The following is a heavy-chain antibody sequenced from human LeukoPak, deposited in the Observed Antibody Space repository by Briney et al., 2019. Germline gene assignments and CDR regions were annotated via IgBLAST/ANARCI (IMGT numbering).Heavy chain of an antibody. CDR3: AKDLSSGWRIGYYYYGMDV. CDR1: GFAFSSYG. J-gene: IGHJ6*04. D-gene: IGHD6-19*01. Sequence: GGSLRLSCAASGFAFSSYGMHWVRKAPGKGLEWVAVISYDGSNKYYADSVKGRFTISRDNSKNTLYLQMNSLRAEDTAVYYCAKDLSSGWRIGYYYYGMDVWGKGTTVTVSS. V-gene: IGHV3-30*18. CDR2: ISYDGSNK.